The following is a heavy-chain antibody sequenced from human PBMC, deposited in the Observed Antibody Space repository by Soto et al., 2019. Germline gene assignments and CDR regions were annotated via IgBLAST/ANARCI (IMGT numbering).Heavy chain of an antibody. CDR3: ARGAYCNTASCYRYGMDV. Sequence: HPGGSLRLSCAASGFTFNNYAMHWVRQAPGKGLEWVAVMSYDGANKYYADSVKGRFTISRDSSKKTVNLEINSLRAEDTAVYYCARGAYCNTASCYRYGMDVWGQGTTVTVSS. D-gene: IGHD2-2*01. CDR1: GFTFNNYA. J-gene: IGHJ6*02. V-gene: IGHV3-30*04. CDR2: MSYDGANK.